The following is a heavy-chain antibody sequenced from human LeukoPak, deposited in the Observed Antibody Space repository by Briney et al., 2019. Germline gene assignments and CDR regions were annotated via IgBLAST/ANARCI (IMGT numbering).Heavy chain of an antibody. CDR1: GFTFSTYW. D-gene: IGHD2-15*01. CDR2: IKQDGSEK. Sequence: PGGSLRLSCAASGFTFSTYWMNWVGQAPGKGLEWVANIKQDGSEKYYVDSVKGRFTISRDNAKNSLYLQMDSLRAEDTAVYYCAREVGICSGGSCYFRFDFWGQGTLVTVSS. J-gene: IGHJ4*02. CDR3: AREVGICSGGSCYFRFDF. V-gene: IGHV3-7*01.